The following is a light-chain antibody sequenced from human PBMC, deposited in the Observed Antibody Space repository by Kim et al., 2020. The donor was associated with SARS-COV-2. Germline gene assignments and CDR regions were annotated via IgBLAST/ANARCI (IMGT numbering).Light chain of an antibody. CDR3: QQYSSSPAT. Sequence: SPGERATRSCRASQCVSSNYLAWYQQKPGQAPRLLIYGASSRATGIPDRFSGSGSGTDFTLTITRLEPEDFAVYYCQQYSSSPATFGQGTKVDIK. V-gene: IGKV3-20*01. CDR1: QCVSSNY. J-gene: IGKJ1*01. CDR2: GAS.